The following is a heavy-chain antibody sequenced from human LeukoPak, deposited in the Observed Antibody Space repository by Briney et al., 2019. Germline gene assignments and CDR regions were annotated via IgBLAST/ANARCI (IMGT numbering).Heavy chain of an antibody. J-gene: IGHJ6*02. CDR3: ARVPPPSITIFGVVITPYDYYYYYGMDV. D-gene: IGHD3-3*01. V-gene: IGHV1-69*13. CDR2: IIPIFGTA. Sequence: SVKVSCKASGYSFTSNYIHWVRQAPGQGLEWMGGIIPIFGTANYAQKFQGRVTITADESTSTAYMELSSLRSEDTAVYYCARVPPPSITIFGVVITPYDYYYYYGMDVWGQGTTVTVSS. CDR1: GYSFTSNY.